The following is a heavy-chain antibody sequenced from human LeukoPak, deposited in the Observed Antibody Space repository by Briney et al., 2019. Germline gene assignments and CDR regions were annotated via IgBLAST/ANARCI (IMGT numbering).Heavy chain of an antibody. Sequence: GGSLRLSCAASGFTFDDYVMHWVRQAPGKGLEWVSGITWNSDTIAYADSVKGRFNISRENAKNSLYLQMNSLRAEDTAVYYCAREEWELLRYYYYYMDVWGKGTTVTVSS. CDR3: AREEWELLRYYYYYMDV. D-gene: IGHD1-26*01. CDR2: ITWNSDTI. CDR1: GFTFDDYV. V-gene: IGHV3-9*01. J-gene: IGHJ6*03.